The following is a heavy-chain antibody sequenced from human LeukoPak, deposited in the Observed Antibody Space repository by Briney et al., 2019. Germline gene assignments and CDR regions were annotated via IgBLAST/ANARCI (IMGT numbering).Heavy chain of an antibody. CDR3: ARAFSYYDSSVYSDPIDY. D-gene: IGHD3-22*01. J-gene: IGHJ4*02. Sequence: GASVKVSCKASGYTFTGYYMHWVRQAPGQGLEWMGRINPNSGGTNYAQKFQGRVTMTRDTSISTAYMELSRLRSDDTAVYYCARAFSYYDSSVYSDPIDYWGQGTLVTVSS. CDR2: INPNSGGT. V-gene: IGHV1-2*06. CDR1: GYTFTGYY.